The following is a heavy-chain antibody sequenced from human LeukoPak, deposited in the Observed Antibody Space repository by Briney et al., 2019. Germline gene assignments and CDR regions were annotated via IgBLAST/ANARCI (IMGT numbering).Heavy chain of an antibody. J-gene: IGHJ4*02. CDR3: ARDLWRGSSSTDY. CDR1: GFTFSSYG. D-gene: IGHD1-26*01. V-gene: IGHV3-33*01. Sequence: GRSLRLSCAASGFTFSSYGMHWVRQAPGKGLEWVAVIWYDGSNKYYADSVKGRFTISRDNSKNTLYLQMNSLRAEDTAVYYCARDLWRGSSSTDYWGQGTLVTVSS. CDR2: IWYDGSNK.